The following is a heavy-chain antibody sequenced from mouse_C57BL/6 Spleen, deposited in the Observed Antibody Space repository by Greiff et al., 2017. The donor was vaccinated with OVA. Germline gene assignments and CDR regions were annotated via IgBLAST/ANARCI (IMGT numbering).Heavy chain of an antibody. CDR2: IYPGDGDT. CDR1: GYAFSSSW. J-gene: IGHJ4*01. V-gene: IGHV1-82*01. Sequence: VQLQESGPELVKPGASVKISCKASGYAFSSSWMNWVKQRPGKGLEWIGRIYPGDGDTNYNGKFKGKATLTADKSSSTAYMQLSSLTSEYTAVYYCARSDDYDDGGYAMDYWGQGTSVTVSS. CDR3: ARSDDYDDGGYAMDY. D-gene: IGHD2-4*01.